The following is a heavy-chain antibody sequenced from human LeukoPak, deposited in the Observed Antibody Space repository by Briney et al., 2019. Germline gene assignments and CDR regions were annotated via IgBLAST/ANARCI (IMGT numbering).Heavy chain of an antibody. CDR1: GFTFSSYE. CDR2: ISSSGSTI. V-gene: IGHV3-48*03. Sequence: SGGSLRLSCAASGFTFSSYEMNWVRQAPGKGLEWVSYISSSGSTIYYADSVKGRFTISRDNAKNSLYLQMNSLRAEDTAVYYCARVGGVAGRAIDYWGQGTLVTVSS. CDR3: ARVGGVAGRAIDY. D-gene: IGHD3-3*01. J-gene: IGHJ4*02.